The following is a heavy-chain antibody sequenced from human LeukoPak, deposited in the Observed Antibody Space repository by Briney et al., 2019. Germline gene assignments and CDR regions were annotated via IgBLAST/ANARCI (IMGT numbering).Heavy chain of an antibody. Sequence: GGSLRLSCAASGFSLSSYWMTWVRQPPGKGPGWVANIKQDESERYSVDSVKGRFTISRDNAKNSVYLHMDSLRAEDTALYYCARLSAYYYGSYFYYYMDVWGKGTTVTVSS. V-gene: IGHV3-7*01. J-gene: IGHJ6*03. CDR3: ARLSAYYYGSYFYYYMDV. CDR2: IKQDESER. D-gene: IGHD3-10*01. CDR1: GFSLSSYW.